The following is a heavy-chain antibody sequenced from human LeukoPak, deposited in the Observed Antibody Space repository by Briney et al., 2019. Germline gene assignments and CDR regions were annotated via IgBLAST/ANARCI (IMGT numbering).Heavy chain of an antibody. CDR1: GFTFSSYW. J-gene: IGHJ4*02. Sequence: GGSLRLSCAASGFTFSSYWMHWVRQAPGKGLVWVSRLNSDGTSTTYADSVEGRYTISRDNAKNALYLQMNSLRAEDTAVYYCARVLGGYGGVWGKGPLVTVS. V-gene: IGHV3-74*01. D-gene: IGHD5-12*01. CDR3: ARVLGGYGGV. CDR2: LNSDGTST.